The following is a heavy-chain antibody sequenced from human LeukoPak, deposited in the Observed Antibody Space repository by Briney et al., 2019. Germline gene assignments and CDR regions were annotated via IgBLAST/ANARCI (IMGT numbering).Heavy chain of an antibody. D-gene: IGHD3-10*01. CDR1: GYTFTSYA. CDR2: ISPYNGNT. Sequence: ASVKVPCKASGYTFTSYAISWVRQAPGQGLEWMGWISPYNGNTNYAQKLQGRVTMTTDTSTSTAYMELRSLRSDDTAVYHCAREFNPGIEAFDIWGQGTMVTVSS. J-gene: IGHJ3*02. CDR3: AREFNPGIEAFDI. V-gene: IGHV1-18*01.